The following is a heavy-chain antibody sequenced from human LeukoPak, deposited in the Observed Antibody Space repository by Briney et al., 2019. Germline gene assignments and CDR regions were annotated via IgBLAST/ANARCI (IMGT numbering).Heavy chain of an antibody. CDR1: GFTFSSYR. J-gene: IGHJ4*02. V-gene: IGHV3-21*01. D-gene: IGHD3-10*01. Sequence: GGSLRLPCAASGFTFSSYRMNWVRQAPGKGLEWVSSISSSSSYIYYADSVKGRFTISRDNAKNSLYLQMNSLRAEDTAVYYCASLELLWFGELSPDYWGQGTLVTVSS. CDR2: ISSSSSYI. CDR3: ASLELLWFGELSPDY.